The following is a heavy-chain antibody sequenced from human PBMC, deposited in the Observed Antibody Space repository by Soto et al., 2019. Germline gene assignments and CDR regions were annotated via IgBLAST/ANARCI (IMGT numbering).Heavy chain of an antibody. CDR1: GGTFSSYA. D-gene: IGHD2-15*01. CDR2: IIPIFGTA. J-gene: IGHJ5*02. V-gene: IGHV1-69*06. CDR3: ARDLGPLCSGGSCYHNWFDP. Sequence: SVKVSCKASGGTFSSYAISWVRQAPGQGLEWMGGIIPIFGTANYAQKFQGRVTITADKSTSTAYMELSSLRSEDTAVYYCARDLGPLCSGGSCYHNWFDPWGQGTLVTVSS.